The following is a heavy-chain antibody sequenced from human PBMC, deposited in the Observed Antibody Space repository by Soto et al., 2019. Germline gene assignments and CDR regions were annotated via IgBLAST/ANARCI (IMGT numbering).Heavy chain of an antibody. J-gene: IGHJ5*01. CDR3: ARGLSSGWFDY. V-gene: IGHV3-21*01. CDR1: GFTFSNYS. Sequence: EVQLVESGGGLVKPGGSLRVSCAASGFTFSNYSMNWVRQAPGKGLEWVSSISSTSKYIYYADSVKGRFTISRDNAKKSLYLQMNSLRAEDTAVYYCARGLSSGWFDYWGQGNLVPVSA. D-gene: IGHD6-19*01. CDR2: ISSTSKYI.